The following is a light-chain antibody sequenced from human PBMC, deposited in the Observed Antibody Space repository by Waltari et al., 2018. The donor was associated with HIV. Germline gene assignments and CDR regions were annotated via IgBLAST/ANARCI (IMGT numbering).Light chain of an antibody. CDR1: QSVLYSSNNKNY. CDR2: WAS. J-gene: IGKJ1*01. CDR3: QQYYSTPRT. Sequence: DIVMTQSPDSLVVSLGERATINCKSSQSVLYSSNNKNYLAWYQQKPGQPPKLLLYWASTRESGVPDRFSGSGSGTDFTLTISSLQAEDVAVYYCQQYYSTPRTFGQGTKVEI. V-gene: IGKV4-1*01.